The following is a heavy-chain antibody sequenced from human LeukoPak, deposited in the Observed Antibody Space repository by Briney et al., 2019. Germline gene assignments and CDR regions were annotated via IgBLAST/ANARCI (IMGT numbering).Heavy chain of an antibody. D-gene: IGHD1-26*01. V-gene: IGHV3-23*01. J-gene: IGHJ4*02. CDR3: AKAGSIRFDY. CDR2: ISGSGGNT. Sequence: PGGSLRLSCAPSGFTFSNSAMSWVRQAPGKGLEWVSGISGSGGNTYYADSVKGRFTISRDNSKNTLYLQMNSLRAEDTAVYYCAKAGSIRFDYWGQGTLVTVPS. CDR1: GFTFSNSA.